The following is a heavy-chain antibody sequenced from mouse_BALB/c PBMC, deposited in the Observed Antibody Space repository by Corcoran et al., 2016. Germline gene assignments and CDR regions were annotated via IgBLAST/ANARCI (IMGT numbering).Heavy chain of an antibody. V-gene: IGHV14-3*02. CDR3: ARVTTATGFAY. CDR2: IDPANGNT. CDR1: GFNIKDTY. Sequence: EVQLQQSGAELVKPGASVKLSCTASGFNIKDTYMHWVKQRPEQGLEWIGRIDPANGNTKYDPKFQGKATIKADTSSNTAYLQLSSLTSEDTAVYYCARVTTATGFAYWGQGTLVTVSA. D-gene: IGHD1-2*01. J-gene: IGHJ3*01.